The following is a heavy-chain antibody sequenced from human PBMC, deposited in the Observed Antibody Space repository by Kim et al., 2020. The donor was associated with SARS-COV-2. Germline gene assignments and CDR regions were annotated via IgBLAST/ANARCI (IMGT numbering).Heavy chain of an antibody. J-gene: IGHJ6*02. CDR3: TTDRYSSRSRYGMDV. D-gene: IGHD6-13*01. CDR1: GFTFSNAW. Sequence: GGSLRLSCAASGFTFSNAWMSWVRQAPGKGLEWVGRIKSKTDGGTTDYAAPVKGRFTISRDDSKNTLYLQMNSLKTEDTAVYYCTTDRYSSRSRYGMDVWGQGTTVTVSS. V-gene: IGHV3-15*01. CDR2: IKSKTDGGTT.